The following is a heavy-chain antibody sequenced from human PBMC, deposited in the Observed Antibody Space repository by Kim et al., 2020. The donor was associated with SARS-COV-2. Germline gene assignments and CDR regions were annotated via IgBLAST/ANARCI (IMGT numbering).Heavy chain of an antibody. D-gene: IGHD3-3*01. J-gene: IGHJ6*03. CDR2: IYYSGST. CDR3: ASLRFLEWPDMDV. V-gene: IGHV4-39*01. CDR1: GGSISSSSYY. Sequence: SETLSLTCTVSGGSISSSSYYWGWIRQPPGKGLEWIGSIYYSGSTYYNPSLKSRVTISVDTSKNQFSLKLSSVTAADTAVYYCASLRFLEWPDMDVWGKGTKVTV.